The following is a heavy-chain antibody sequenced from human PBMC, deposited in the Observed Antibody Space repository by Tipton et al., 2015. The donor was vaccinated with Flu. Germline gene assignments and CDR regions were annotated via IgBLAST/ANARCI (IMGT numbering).Heavy chain of an antibody. CDR3: ARRHYYGSGKHNYYFDY. V-gene: IGHV4-34*01. CDR1: GGSFSGYY. J-gene: IGHJ4*02. Sequence: TLSLTCAVYGGSFSGYYWSWIRQPPGKGLEWIGEINHSGSTNYNPSLKSRVTISVDTSKNQFSLKLSPVTAADTAVYYCARRHYYGSGKHNYYFDYWGQGTLVTVSS. D-gene: IGHD3-10*01. CDR2: INHSGST.